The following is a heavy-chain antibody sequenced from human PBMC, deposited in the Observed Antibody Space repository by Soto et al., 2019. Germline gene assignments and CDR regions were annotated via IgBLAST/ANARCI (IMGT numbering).Heavy chain of an antibody. D-gene: IGHD2-15*01. V-gene: IGHV5-51*01. CDR1: GYDFPMYW. CDR3: ARLERDCTGGSCYSGGVDY. CDR2: IYPDDSES. Sequence: DVQLVQSGAEVKKPGESLKISCKGSGYDFPMYWIGWVRQMPGKGLEWMGVIYPDDSESIYSPSFQGQVTISVDKSTTTAHLQWSSLKASDTAMYYCARLERDCTGGSCYSGGVDYWGQGTLLTVSP. J-gene: IGHJ4*02.